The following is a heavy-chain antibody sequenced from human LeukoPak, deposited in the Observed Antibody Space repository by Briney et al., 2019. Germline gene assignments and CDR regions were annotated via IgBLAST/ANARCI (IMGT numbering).Heavy chain of an antibody. CDR1: GFIFSNYA. CDR3: AKDRGSGYMYFDY. CDR2: ISGSTTTT. D-gene: IGHD6-19*01. J-gene: IGHJ4*02. Sequence: GGSLRLSCAASGFIFSNYAMTWVRQAPGKGLEWVSMISGSTTTTYYADSVKGGFTISRDNSKNTLYLQMNSLRADDTAVYYCAKDRGSGYMYFDYWGQGNLVTVSS. V-gene: IGHV3-23*01.